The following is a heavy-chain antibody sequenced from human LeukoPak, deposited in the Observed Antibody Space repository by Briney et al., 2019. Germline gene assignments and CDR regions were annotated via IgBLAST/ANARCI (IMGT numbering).Heavy chain of an antibody. D-gene: IGHD2-21*02. Sequence: VASVKVSCKASGYTFINSYMHWVRQAPGQGLEWMGIISPSGGSTTYAQKFQGRVTMTRDTSTSTVYMELSSLRSEDTAIYYCARSTATARHGGYWGQGTLVTVSS. CDR1: GYTFINSY. V-gene: IGHV1-46*01. CDR3: ARSTATARHGGY. CDR2: ISPSGGST. J-gene: IGHJ4*02.